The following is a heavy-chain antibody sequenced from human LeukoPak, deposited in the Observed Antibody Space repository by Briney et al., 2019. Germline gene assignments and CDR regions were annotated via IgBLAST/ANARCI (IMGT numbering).Heavy chain of an antibody. Sequence: GGSLRLSCAASGFTFSSHWMSWVRQAPGKGLEWVGNIKADGSEAYHVDSVKGRFTISRDNARNSLFLQMNSLRVEDTAVYYCASQSYARFDPWGQGTLVTVSS. J-gene: IGHJ5*02. V-gene: IGHV3-7*01. CDR2: IKADGSEA. CDR3: ASQSYARFDP. D-gene: IGHD3-16*01. CDR1: GFTFSSHW.